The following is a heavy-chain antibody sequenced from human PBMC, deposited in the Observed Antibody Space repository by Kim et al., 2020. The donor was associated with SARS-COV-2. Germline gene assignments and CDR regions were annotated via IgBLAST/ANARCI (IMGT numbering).Heavy chain of an antibody. CDR3: AKDITTVTTLFDY. CDR2: ISWNSGSI. V-gene: IGHV3-9*01. Sequence: GGSLRLSCAASGFTFDDYAMHWVRQAPGKGLEWVSGISWNSGSIGYADSVKGRFTISRDNAKNSLYLQMNSLRAEDTALYYCAKDITTVTTLFDYWGQGTLVTVSS. J-gene: IGHJ4*02. D-gene: IGHD4-17*01. CDR1: GFTFDDYA.